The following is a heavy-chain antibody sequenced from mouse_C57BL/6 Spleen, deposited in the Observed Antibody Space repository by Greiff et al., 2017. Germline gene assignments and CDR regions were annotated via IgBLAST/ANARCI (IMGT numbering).Heavy chain of an antibody. J-gene: IGHJ4*01. CDR3: ASQSLITETDY. D-gene: IGHD4-1*01. CDR2: INPSSGYT. V-gene: IGHV1-7*01. CDR1: GYTFTSYW. Sequence: QVHVKQSGAELAKPGASVKLSCKASGYTFTSYWMNWVKQRPGQGLEWIGYINPSSGYTNYNQKFKDKATLTADKSSSTAYMQLSSLTYEDSAVYYCASQSLITETDYWGQGTSVTVAS.